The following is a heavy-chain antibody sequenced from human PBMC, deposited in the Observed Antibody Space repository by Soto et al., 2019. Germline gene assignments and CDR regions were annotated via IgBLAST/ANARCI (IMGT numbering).Heavy chain of an antibody. CDR3: ARGVGWEPLDY. CDR1: GYTFTSYG. D-gene: IGHD1-26*01. V-gene: IGHV1-18*01. J-gene: IGHJ4*02. Sequence: QVQLVQSGAEVKKPGASVKVSCKASGYTFTSYGISWVRQAPGQGLEWMGWISAYNDNPNYAQKLQGRVIMTTDTATRNADMELTSFRSADTAVYYCARGVGWEPLDYWGQGTLVTVSS. CDR2: ISAYNDNP.